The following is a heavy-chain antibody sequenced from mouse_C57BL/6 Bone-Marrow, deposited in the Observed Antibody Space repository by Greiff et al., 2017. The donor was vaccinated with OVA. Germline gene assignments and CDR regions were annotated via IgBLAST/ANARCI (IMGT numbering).Heavy chain of an antibody. CDR1: GYTFTDYN. D-gene: IGHD2-3*01. V-gene: IGHV1-18*01. J-gene: IGHJ3*01. CDR2: INPNNGGT. CDR3: AGPHDGYYSAWFAY. Sequence: VQLQQSGPELVKPGASVKIPCKASGYTFTDYNMDWVKQSHGKSLEWIGDINPNNGGTIYNQKFKGKATLTVDKSSSTAYMELRSLTSEDTAVYYCAGPHDGYYSAWFAYWGQGTLVTVSA.